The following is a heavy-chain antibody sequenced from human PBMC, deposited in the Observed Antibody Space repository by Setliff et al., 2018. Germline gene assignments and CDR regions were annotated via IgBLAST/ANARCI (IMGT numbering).Heavy chain of an antibody. CDR2: VIQSGTG. Sequence: PSETLSLSCATSGFTFRDYSMAWVRQVPGKGLEWVAAVIQSGTGLYADSVKGRSTISRDNSKSTFFLQMNSMRPEDTATYYCAKDRVNDGFWDFDSWGQGIVVTVSS. J-gene: IGHJ4*02. D-gene: IGHD1-26*01. CDR3: AKDRVNDGFWDFDS. CDR1: GFTFRDYS. V-gene: IGHV3-23*01.